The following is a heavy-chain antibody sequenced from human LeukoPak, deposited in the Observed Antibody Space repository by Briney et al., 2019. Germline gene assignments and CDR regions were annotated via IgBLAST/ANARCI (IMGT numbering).Heavy chain of an antibody. Sequence: GGSLRLSCAASGFTFSSYGMSWVRQAPGKGLEWVSAISGSGGSTYYADSVKGRFTISRDNSKNTLYLQMNSLRAEDTAVYYCAKDWRQGRFREPNDYWGQGTLVTVSS. CDR3: AKDWRQGRFREPNDY. D-gene: IGHD3-10*01. J-gene: IGHJ4*02. CDR1: GFTFSSYG. V-gene: IGHV3-23*01. CDR2: ISGSGGST.